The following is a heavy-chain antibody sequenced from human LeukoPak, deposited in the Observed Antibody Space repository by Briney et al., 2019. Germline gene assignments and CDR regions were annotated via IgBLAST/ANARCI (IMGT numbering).Heavy chain of an antibody. V-gene: IGHV4-59*01. J-gene: IGHJ4*02. CDR2: IYYSGST. CDR1: GGSISSYY. D-gene: IGHD3-16*01. CDR3: AAWPSLDDY. Sequence: SETLSLTCTVSGGSISSYYWSWIRQPQGTGLEWNGYIYYSGSTNYNPSLKSRVTISVDTSKNQFSLKLSSVTAADTAVYYCAAWPSLDDYWGQGTLVTVSS.